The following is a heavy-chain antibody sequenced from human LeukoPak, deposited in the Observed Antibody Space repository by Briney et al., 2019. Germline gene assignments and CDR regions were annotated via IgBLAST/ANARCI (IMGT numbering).Heavy chain of an antibody. CDR2: ISGSGGST. CDR3: AKDHDYYDSSGYYYFDY. CDR1: GFTFSSYA. V-gene: IGHV3-23*01. Sequence: GGSLRLSCAASGFTFSSYAMSWVRQAPGKGLEWVSAISGSGGSTYYADSVKGRFTISRDNSKNTLYLQMNSLRAEDTAVYYCAKDHDYYDSSGYYYFDYWGQGTLVTVSS. D-gene: IGHD3-22*01. J-gene: IGHJ4*02.